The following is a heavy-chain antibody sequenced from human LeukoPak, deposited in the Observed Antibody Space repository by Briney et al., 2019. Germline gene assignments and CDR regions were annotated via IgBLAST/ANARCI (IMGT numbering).Heavy chain of an antibody. J-gene: IGHJ4*02. CDR1: GYTLTELS. D-gene: IGHD6-13*01. CDR3: ATSGYSSSWPLDY. V-gene: IGHV1-24*01. Sequence: ASVNVSCKVSGYTLTELSMHWVRQAPGKGLEWMGGFDPEDGETIYAQRFQGRVTMTEDTSTDTAYMELSSLRSEDTAVYYCATSGYSSSWPLDYWGQGTLVTVSS. CDR2: FDPEDGET.